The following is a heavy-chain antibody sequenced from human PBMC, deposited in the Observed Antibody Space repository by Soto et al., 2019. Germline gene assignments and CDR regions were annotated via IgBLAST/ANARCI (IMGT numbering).Heavy chain of an antibody. CDR1: GGTFSSYA. J-gene: IGHJ6*02. CDR2: IIPIFGTA. CDR3: ARDRSSHCTNGVCFPPNTYYYYGMDV. Sequence: VASVKVSGKASGGTFSSYAISWVRQAPGQGLEWMGGIIPIFGTANYAQKFQGRVTITADESTSTAYMELSSLRSEDTAVYYCARDRSSHCTNGVCFPPNTYYYYGMDVWGQGTTVTVSS. V-gene: IGHV1-69*13. D-gene: IGHD2-8*01.